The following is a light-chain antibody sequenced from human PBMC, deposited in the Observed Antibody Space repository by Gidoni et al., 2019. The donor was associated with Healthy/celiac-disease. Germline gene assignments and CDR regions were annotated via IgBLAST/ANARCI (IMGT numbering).Light chain of an antibody. V-gene: IGKV3-11*01. CDR2: DAS. Sequence: EIVLTPSPATLSLSPGERATLSCRASQSVSSYLAWYQQKPGQAPRLLIYDASNRATGIPARFSGSGSGTDFTLTISSLEPEDFAVYYGQQRSNWPRVWTFXQXTKVEIK. CDR1: QSVSSY. J-gene: IGKJ1*01. CDR3: QQRSNWPRVWT.